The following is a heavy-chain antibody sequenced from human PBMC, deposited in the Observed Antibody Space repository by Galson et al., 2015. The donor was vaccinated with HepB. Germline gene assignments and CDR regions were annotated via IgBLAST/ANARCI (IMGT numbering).Heavy chain of an antibody. CDR3: ARVRGDLYDPRTYYFDY. J-gene: IGHJ4*02. Sequence: SLRLSCAASGFTFSSYWLSWVRQAPGKGLECVANVKEDGSEKYFVDSVKGRFTISRDNARNSLYLQMNSLGAEDTAVYYYARVRGDLYDPRTYYFDYWGQGTLVTISS. D-gene: IGHD3-10*01. CDR2: VKEDGSEK. V-gene: IGHV3-7*03. CDR1: GFTFSSYW.